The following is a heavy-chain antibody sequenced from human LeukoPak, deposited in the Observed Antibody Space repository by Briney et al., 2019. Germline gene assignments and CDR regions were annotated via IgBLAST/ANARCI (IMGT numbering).Heavy chain of an antibody. V-gene: IGHV4-59*01. Sequence: SETLSPTCTVSGGSISSYYWSWLRQPPGKGLEWIGYIYYSGSTNYNPSLKSRVTISVDTSKNQFSLKLSSVTAADTAVYYCARVPSSSWYYFDYWGQGTLVTVSS. J-gene: IGHJ4*02. CDR1: GGSISSYY. CDR3: ARVPSSSWYYFDY. CDR2: IYYSGST. D-gene: IGHD6-13*01.